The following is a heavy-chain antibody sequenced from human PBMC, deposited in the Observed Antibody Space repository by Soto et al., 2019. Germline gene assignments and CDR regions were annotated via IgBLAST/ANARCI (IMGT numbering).Heavy chain of an antibody. J-gene: IGHJ6*02. D-gene: IGHD6-19*01. Sequence: PSETLSLTCTVSGGYMSSSSYYWGWIRQPPGKGLEWIGSIYYSGSTYYNPSLKSRVTISVDTSKNQFSLKLSSVTAADTAVYYCAGEGIAVAGSKFGMDVWGQGTTVTVSS. CDR2: IYYSGST. V-gene: IGHV4-39*02. CDR1: GGYMSSSSYY. CDR3: AGEGIAVAGSKFGMDV.